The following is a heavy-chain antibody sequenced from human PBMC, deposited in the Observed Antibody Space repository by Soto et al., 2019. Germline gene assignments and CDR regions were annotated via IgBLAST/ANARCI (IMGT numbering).Heavy chain of an antibody. CDR3: AKDPSGDYIGAFDD. CDR2: ISGSGNIV. V-gene: IGHV3-23*01. CDR1: GFAFSNYA. J-gene: IGHJ4*02. Sequence: EVQLLESGGGLVQPGGSLRLSCAASGFAFSNYAVRWLRQAQGKGLEWVSGISGSGNIVYYADSVKGWFIISRDNSKNSLYLQMNSLRAEDTAVYYCAKDPSGDYIGAFDDWGQGALVTVSA. D-gene: IGHD4-17*01.